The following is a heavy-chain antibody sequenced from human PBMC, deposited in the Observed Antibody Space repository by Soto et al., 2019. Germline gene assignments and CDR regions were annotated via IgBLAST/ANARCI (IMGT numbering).Heavy chain of an antibody. D-gene: IGHD3-10*01. CDR2: IYHSGST. J-gene: IGHJ6*02. V-gene: IGHV4-4*02. CDR3: ARVSGSYYYGMDV. CDR1: GGSISSSYW. Sequence: QVQLQESGPGLVKPSGTLSLTCAVSGGSISSSYWWSWVRRPPGKGLEWIGEIYHSGSTNYNPSLKRRVTISVDKSKNQFSLKLSSVTAADTAVYSCARVSGSYYYGMDVWGQGTTVTVSS.